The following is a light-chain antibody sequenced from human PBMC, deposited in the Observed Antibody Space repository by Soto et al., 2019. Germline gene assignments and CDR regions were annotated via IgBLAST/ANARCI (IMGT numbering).Light chain of an antibody. CDR1: SSDVGSYNL. CDR3: CTYAGITTLYV. Sequence: QSALTQPASVSGSLGQSITISCTGTSSDVGSYNLVSWYQQHPGKAPKLMIYEGSKRPSGVSNRFSGSKSGNTASLTTSGLRAEDEADYHCCTYAGITTLYVFGTGTKLTVL. J-gene: IGLJ1*01. V-gene: IGLV2-23*01. CDR2: EGS.